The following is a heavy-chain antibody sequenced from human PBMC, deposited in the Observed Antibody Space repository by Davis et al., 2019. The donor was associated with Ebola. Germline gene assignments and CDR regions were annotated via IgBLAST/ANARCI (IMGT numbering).Heavy chain of an antibody. J-gene: IGHJ6*02. CDR2: INPNSGGT. V-gene: IGHV1-2*06. CDR3: ARGGITMTVVPRDYYYGLDV. D-gene: IGHD3-22*01. Sequence: ASVKVSCKASGYTFTSYAMNWVRQAPGQGLEWMGRINPNSGGTNYAQKFQGRVTMTRDTSTSTAYMEINRLNSDDTAVYFCARGGITMTVVPRDYYYGLDVWGQGTTVTVSS. CDR1: GYTFTSYA.